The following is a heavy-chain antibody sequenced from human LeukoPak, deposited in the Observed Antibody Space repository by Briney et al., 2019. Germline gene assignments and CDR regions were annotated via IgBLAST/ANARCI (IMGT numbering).Heavy chain of an antibody. V-gene: IGHV3-30*03. Sequence: PGGSLRLSCAASGFTFSTHGMHWVRQAPGKGLEWVAVISYDGGDKYHADSVKGRFTISRDNSKNTLYLQMNSLRAEDTAVYYCARDYYGDYYFDYWGQGTLVTVSS. D-gene: IGHD4-17*01. CDR1: GFTFSTHG. CDR2: ISYDGGDK. CDR3: ARDYYGDYYFDY. J-gene: IGHJ4*02.